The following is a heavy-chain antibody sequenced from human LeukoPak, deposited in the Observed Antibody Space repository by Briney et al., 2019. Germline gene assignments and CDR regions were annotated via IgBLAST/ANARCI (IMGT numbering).Heavy chain of an antibody. Sequence: PGGSLRLSCAASGFAFRGYWMSWVRQPPGKGLEWVANIEQDGSEKYYVDSVKGRFTIFKDDAKNSLFLQMNSLRVEDTAVYYCARIKGGTSAAISYWGQGTLVTVSS. J-gene: IGHJ4*02. V-gene: IGHV3-7*01. CDR1: GFAFRGYW. CDR2: IEQDGSEK. CDR3: ARIKGGTSAAISY. D-gene: IGHD2-15*01.